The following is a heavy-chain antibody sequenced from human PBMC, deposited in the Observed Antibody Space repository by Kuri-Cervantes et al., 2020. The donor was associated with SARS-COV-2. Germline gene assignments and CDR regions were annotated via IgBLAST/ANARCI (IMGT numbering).Heavy chain of an antibody. J-gene: IGHJ5*02. CDR2: IYWDDDK. V-gene: IGHV2-5*05. CDR1: GGSISSHYW. Sequence: TLSLTCTVSGGSISSHYWSWIRQPPGKALEWLALIYWDDDKRYGPSLKSRLTITKDTSKNQVVLTMTNMDPVDTATYYCAHRPSSSWWGDWFDPWGQGTLVTVSS. CDR3: AHRPSSSWWGDWFDP. D-gene: IGHD6-13*01.